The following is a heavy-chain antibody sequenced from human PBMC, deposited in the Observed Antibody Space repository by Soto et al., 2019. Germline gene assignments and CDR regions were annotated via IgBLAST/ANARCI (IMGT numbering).Heavy chain of an antibody. Sequence: VGSLRLSCAASGFTFSAFAMSWVRQAPGKGLEWVSTISEGGGTPFYADSVKGRFTISRDNSQNTLHLQMTTLRAEDTALYFCAKRNRYYFESWGQGSLVPVSS. V-gene: IGHV3-23*01. J-gene: IGHJ4*02. CDR2: ISEGGGTP. CDR3: AKRNRYYFES. CDR1: GFTFSAFA.